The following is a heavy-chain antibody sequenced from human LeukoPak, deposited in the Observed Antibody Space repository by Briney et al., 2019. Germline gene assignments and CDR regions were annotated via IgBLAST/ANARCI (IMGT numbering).Heavy chain of an antibody. Sequence: GGSLRLSCAASGFTLNNYGMSWVRQAPGKGLEWVSAISGRGDGTYCADSVKGRFTFSRDKSKNMLHLDMNSLRADDTAVYYCATQPESYGDSASYFHHWGQGTLVTVSS. D-gene: IGHD4-17*01. CDR3: ATQPESYGDSASYFHH. V-gene: IGHV3-23*01. CDR1: GFTLNNYG. J-gene: IGHJ1*01. CDR2: ISGRGDGT.